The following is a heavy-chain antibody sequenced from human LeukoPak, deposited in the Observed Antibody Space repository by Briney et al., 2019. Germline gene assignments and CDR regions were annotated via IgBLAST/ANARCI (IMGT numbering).Heavy chain of an antibody. J-gene: IGHJ4*02. Sequence: GGSLRLSCAASGFIFTTYWMHWVRQAPGKGLVWVARINIDGSRTYYADSVKGRFTISRDNAKNTLYLQMNSLRAEDTAVYYCTRDLVGATLDFWGQGTLVTVSS. CDR2: INIDGSRT. D-gene: IGHD1-26*01. CDR3: TRDLVGATLDF. V-gene: IGHV3-74*01. CDR1: GFIFTTYW.